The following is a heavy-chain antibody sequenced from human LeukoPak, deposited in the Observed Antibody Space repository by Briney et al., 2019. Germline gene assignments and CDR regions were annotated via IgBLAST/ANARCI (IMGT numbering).Heavy chain of an antibody. CDR3: ARDPISYYYYMDV. CDR1: GFIFSSYW. J-gene: IGHJ6*03. CDR2: IKQDGSEK. D-gene: IGHD3-16*01. Sequence: GGSLRLSCAASGFIFSSYWMSWVRQAPGKGLEWVANIKQDGSEKYYVDSVKGRFTISRDNAKNSLYLQINSLSAEDTAVYYCARDPISYYYYMDVWGKGTSAFVSS. V-gene: IGHV3-7*01.